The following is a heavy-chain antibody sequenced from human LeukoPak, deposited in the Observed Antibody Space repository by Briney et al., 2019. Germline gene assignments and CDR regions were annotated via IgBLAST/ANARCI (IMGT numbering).Heavy chain of an antibody. D-gene: IGHD3-22*01. CDR1: GFTFSSNS. CDR3: ARGYSDSSGYPDY. V-gene: IGHV3-48*02. J-gene: IGHJ4*02. Sequence: GGSLRLSCTVSGFTFSSNSMNWVRQAPGKGLEWVSFISTSSSTIYYTDSVKGRFTISRDNAKNSLYLQTNSLRDEDTAVYYCARGYSDSSGYPDYWGQGTLVTVSS. CDR2: ISTSSSTI.